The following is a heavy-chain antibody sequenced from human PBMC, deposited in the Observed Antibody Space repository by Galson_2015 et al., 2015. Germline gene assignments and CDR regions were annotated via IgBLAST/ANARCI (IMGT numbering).Heavy chain of an antibody. V-gene: IGHV3-74*01. J-gene: IGHJ3*01. Sequence: SLRLSCAPSGFTLNNYWIHWLRHSPGKGPVWVSRINPDGSTTDYADSVKGRFTISRDNAKNTLSLQMSSLRDGDTAVYYCARPVVGSLNAFDLWGQGTMVTVSS. CDR1: GFTLNNYW. D-gene: IGHD1-26*01. CDR3: ARPVVGSLNAFDL. CDR2: INPDGSTT.